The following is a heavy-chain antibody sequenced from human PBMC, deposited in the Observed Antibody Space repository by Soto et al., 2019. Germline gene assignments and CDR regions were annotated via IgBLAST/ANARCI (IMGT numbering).Heavy chain of an antibody. CDR3: AKGTTLVFHHLGH. V-gene: IGHV3-23*01. CDR2: ISGGGSST. CDR1: GFTFSSYA. J-gene: IGHJ5*02. Sequence: EVELLESGGGLVQPGVSLRLSCAASGFTFSSYAMSWVRQAPGKGLEWVSAISGGGSSTYYGDTVKGRFTISRDNSKNNLSLQMTGLRAEDTAVYYCAKGTTLVFHHLGHWGQGNLVTVSS. D-gene: IGHD1-7*01.